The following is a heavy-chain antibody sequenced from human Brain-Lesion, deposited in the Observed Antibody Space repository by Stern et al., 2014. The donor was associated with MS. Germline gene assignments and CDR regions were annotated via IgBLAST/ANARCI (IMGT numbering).Heavy chain of an antibody. CDR3: AGEEDIRYCSGGSCTGNWFDP. Sequence: QVQLQESGPGLVKPSETLSLTCTVAGGSVSSTSYAWAWIRQPPGKGLEWIGTIYYSGNTYYSPSLKSRLTISLDTSQNQFSLPRSSGTAADTAVYYCAGEEDIRYCSGGSCTGNWFDPWGQGTLVTVSS. CDR1: GGSVSSTSYA. V-gene: IGHV4-39*01. D-gene: IGHD2-15*01. CDR2: IYYSGNT. J-gene: IGHJ5*02.